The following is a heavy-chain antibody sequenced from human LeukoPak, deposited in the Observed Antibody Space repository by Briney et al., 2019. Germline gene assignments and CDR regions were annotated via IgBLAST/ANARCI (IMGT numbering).Heavy chain of an antibody. CDR1: GYTFTGYC. D-gene: IGHD2-2*01. J-gene: IGHJ5*02. CDR3: ARDLVGYCSSTSCSPRPQNWFDP. V-gene: IGHV1-2*02. Sequence: ASVKVSCKASGYTFTGYCMHWVRQAPGQGLEWMGWINPNSGGTNYAQKSQGRVTMTRDTSISTAYMELSRLRSDDTAVYYCARDLVGYCSSTSCSPRPQNWFDPWGQGTLVTVSS. CDR2: INPNSGGT.